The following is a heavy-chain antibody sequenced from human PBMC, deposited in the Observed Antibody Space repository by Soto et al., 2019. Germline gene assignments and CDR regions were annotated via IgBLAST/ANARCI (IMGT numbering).Heavy chain of an antibody. CDR1: GFTFSALA. J-gene: IGHJ4*02. V-gene: IGHV3-11*01. CDR3: ARTRFHYALW. Sequence: GGSLRLSCAASGFTFSALAMSWVRQVPGKGLEWVAYISSSGGATFYADSVKGRFTISRDNAKDSLYLQMNSVRAGDTAVYFCARTRFHYALWWGQGTQVTVSS. CDR2: ISSSGGAT. D-gene: IGHD3-16*01.